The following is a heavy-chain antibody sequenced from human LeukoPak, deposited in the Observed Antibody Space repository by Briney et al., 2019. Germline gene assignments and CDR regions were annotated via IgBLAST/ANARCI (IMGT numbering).Heavy chain of an antibody. CDR3: AKWGPHYDFWSGYFDY. Sequence: GGSLRLSCAASGFTFSSYAMSWVRQAPGKGLEGVSAISGSGGSTYYADSVKGRFTISRDNSKNTLYLKMNSLRAEDTAVYYCAKWGPHYDFWSGYFDYWGQGTLVTVSS. CDR1: GFTFSSYA. CDR2: ISGSGGST. V-gene: IGHV3-23*01. J-gene: IGHJ4*02. D-gene: IGHD3-3*01.